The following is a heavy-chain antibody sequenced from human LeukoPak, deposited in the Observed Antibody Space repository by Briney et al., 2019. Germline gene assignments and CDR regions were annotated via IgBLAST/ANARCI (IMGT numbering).Heavy chain of an antibody. V-gene: IGHV3-30*18. CDR1: GFTFSSFG. J-gene: IGHJ4*02. CDR3: VKDNPLDY. D-gene: IGHD1-14*01. CDR2: ISYDGSSK. Sequence: GGSLRLSCAASGFTFSSFGMHWVRQAPGKGLEWVAVISYDGSSKYYADSVQGRFTISRDNSKNTLYLHINSLRAEDTAVYYCVKDNPLDYWGQGTLVIVSS.